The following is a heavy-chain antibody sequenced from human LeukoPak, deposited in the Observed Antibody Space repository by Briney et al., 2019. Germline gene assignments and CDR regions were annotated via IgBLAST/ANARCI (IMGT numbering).Heavy chain of an antibody. CDR3: ARTDIVVVRGFDY. CDR2: IYYSGST. D-gene: IGHD2-2*01. J-gene: IGHJ4*02. CDR1: GGSISSGDYY. Sequence: PSETLSLTCTVSGGSISSGDYYWSWIRQPPGKGLEWIGYIYYSGSTYYNPSLKSRVTTSVDTSKNQFSLKLSSVTAADTAVYYCARTDIVVVRGFDYWGQGTLVTVSS. V-gene: IGHV4-30-4*08.